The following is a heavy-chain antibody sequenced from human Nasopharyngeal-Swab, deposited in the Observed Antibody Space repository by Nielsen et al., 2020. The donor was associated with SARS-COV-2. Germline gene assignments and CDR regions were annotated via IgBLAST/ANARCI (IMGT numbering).Heavy chain of an antibody. CDR2: IIPILGIA. CDR3: ARARRDGYNYRVGATPGYFQH. D-gene: IGHD5-24*01. Sequence: SVKVSCKASGGTFSSYAISWVRQAPGQGLEWMGGIIPILGIANYAQKLQGRVTITADKSTSTAYMELSSLRSEDTAVYYCARARRDGYNYRVGATPGYFQHWGQGTLVTVSS. CDR1: GGTFSSYA. V-gene: IGHV1-69*10. J-gene: IGHJ1*01.